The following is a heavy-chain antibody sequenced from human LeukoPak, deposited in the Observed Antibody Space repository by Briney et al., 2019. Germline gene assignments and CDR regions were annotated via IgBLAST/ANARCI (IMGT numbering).Heavy chain of an antibody. V-gene: IGHV1-18*01. CDR2: ISAYNGNT. Sequence: ASVKVSCKASGYTFTSYGISWVRQAPGQGLEWMGWISAYNGNTNYAQKLQGRVTMSTDTSTSTAYMELRSLRSDDTAVYYCATAGQITMIVVDDAFDIWGQGTMVTVSS. CDR3: ATAGQITMIVVDDAFDI. CDR1: GYTFTSYG. J-gene: IGHJ3*02. D-gene: IGHD3-22*01.